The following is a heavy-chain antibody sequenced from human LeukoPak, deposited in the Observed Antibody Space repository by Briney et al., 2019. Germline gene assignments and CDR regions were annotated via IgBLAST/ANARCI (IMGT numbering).Heavy chain of an antibody. D-gene: IGHD2-2*02. J-gene: IGHJ6*02. Sequence: PGGSLRFSCAASGFTFSSYAMPWVRQAPGKGLEYVSAISSNGGSTYYANSVKGRFTISRDNSKNTLYLQMGSLRAEDMAVYYCARSQLLYYGMDVWGQGTTVTVSS. CDR2: ISSNGGST. CDR1: GFTFSSYA. V-gene: IGHV3-64*01. CDR3: ARSQLLYYGMDV.